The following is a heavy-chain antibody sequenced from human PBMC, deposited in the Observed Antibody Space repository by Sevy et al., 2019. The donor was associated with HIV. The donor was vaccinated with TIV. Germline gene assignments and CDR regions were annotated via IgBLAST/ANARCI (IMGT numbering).Heavy chain of an antibody. V-gene: IGHV1-18*01. D-gene: IGHD2-2*03. CDR1: GYTFSSYG. CDR2: IGPYNRNK. J-gene: IGHJ5*02. Sequence: DAVKVSCKASGYTFSSYGISWVRQAPGQGLEYVGWIGPYNRNKKYAQNLQDRVTMSTDRSTDTAYLELRSLRYVDTAVYFCAWISTPRRQFNWFDPWGQGTLVIVSS. CDR3: AWISTPRRQFNWFDP.